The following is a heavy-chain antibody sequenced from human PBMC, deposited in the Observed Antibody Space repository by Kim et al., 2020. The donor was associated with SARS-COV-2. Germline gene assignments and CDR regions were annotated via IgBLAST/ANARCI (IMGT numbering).Heavy chain of an antibody. CDR3: ARDPHGITIFGVVTGPYYYYGMDV. V-gene: IGHV3-11*05. J-gene: IGHJ6*02. CDR2: ISSSSSYT. CDR1: GFTFSDYY. Sequence: GGSLRLSCAASGFTFSDYYMSWIRQAPGKGLEWVSYISSSSSYTNYADSVKGRFTISRDNAKNSLYLQMNSLRAEDTAVYYCARDPHGITIFGVVTGPYYYYGMDVWGQGTTVTVSS. D-gene: IGHD3-3*01.